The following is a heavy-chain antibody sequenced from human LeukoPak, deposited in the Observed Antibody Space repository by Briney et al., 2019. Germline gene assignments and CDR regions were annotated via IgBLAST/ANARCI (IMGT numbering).Heavy chain of an antibody. Sequence: ASVKVSCKASGYTFTSYDINWVRQAPGQRLEWMGWINAGNGNTKYSQKFQGRVTITRDTSASTAYMELSSLRSEDTAVYYCAREPRAAAGTPFDYWGQGTLVTVSS. D-gene: IGHD6-13*01. J-gene: IGHJ4*02. CDR1: GYTFTSYD. CDR2: INAGNGNT. CDR3: AREPRAAAGTPFDY. V-gene: IGHV1-3*01.